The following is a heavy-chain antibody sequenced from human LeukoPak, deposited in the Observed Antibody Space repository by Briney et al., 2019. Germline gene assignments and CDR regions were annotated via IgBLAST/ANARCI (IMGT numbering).Heavy chain of an antibody. CDR1: GFTFSSYA. CDR2: ISGSGGTT. V-gene: IGHV3-23*01. Sequence: GGSLRLSCAVSGFTFSSYAMSWVRQAPGKGLEWVSTISGSGGTTYYADSVKGRFTISRDNSKNTLYLQMNSLRAEDTAVYYCARDDNFKWGFDDWGQGTLVTVSS. CDR3: ARDDNFKWGFDD. J-gene: IGHJ5*02. D-gene: IGHD1-26*01.